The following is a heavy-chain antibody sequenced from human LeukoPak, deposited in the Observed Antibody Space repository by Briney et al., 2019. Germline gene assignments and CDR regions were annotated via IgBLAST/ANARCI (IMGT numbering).Heavy chain of an antibody. D-gene: IGHD6-19*01. CDR3: ARATPGYSSGWYEGPEAFDI. CDR1: GYSISSGYY. Sequence: SETLSLTCTVSGYSISSGYYWGWIRQPPGKGLEWIGSIYHSGSTYYNPSLKSRVTISADTSKNQFSLKLSSVTAADTAVYYCARATPGYSSGWYEGPEAFDIWGQGTMVTVSS. V-gene: IGHV4-38-2*02. CDR2: IYHSGST. J-gene: IGHJ3*02.